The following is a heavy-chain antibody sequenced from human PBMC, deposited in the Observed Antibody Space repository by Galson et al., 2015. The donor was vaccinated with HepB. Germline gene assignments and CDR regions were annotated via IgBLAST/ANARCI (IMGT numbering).Heavy chain of an antibody. CDR2: ISYDGSNK. J-gene: IGHJ4*02. V-gene: IGHV3-30*18. D-gene: IGHD3-10*01. CDR1: GFTFGSYG. Sequence: SLRLSCAASGFTFGSYGMHWVRQAPGKGLEWVAVISYDGSNKYYADSVKGRFTISRDNSQNTLYLQMNSLRAEDTALYYCAKEGNRVRGVGYFDYWGQGTLVTVSS. CDR3: AKEGNRVRGVGYFDY.